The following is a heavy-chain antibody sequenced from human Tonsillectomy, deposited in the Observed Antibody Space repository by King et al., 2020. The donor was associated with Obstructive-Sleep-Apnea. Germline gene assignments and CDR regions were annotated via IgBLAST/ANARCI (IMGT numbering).Heavy chain of an antibody. CDR3: ARARPGQQQLAYYFDY. CDR1: GGTFSSYA. V-gene: IGHV1-69*10. D-gene: IGHD6-13*01. Sequence: QLVQSGAEVKKPGSSVKVSCKASGGTFSSYAISWVRQAPGQGLEWMGGIIPILGIANYALKFQGRVTITADKSTSTAYMELSSLRSEDTAVYYCARARPGQQQLAYYFDYWGQGTLVTVSS. J-gene: IGHJ4*02. CDR2: IIPILGIA.